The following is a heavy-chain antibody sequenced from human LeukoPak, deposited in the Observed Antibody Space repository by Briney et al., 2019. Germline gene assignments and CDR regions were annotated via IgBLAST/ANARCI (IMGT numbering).Heavy chain of an antibody. V-gene: IGHV3-30*03. Sequence: GGSLRDSCAASGFSFSGYVVHWVRQAPGKGLEWVAVISSDGRDKHHADSVKGRFTISRDNSKNTLYLQTNSLRGEDTAVYYCARDLRRIAKLYPLTSGQGTLVTVSS. D-gene: IGHD3-16*02. CDR2: ISSDGRDK. J-gene: IGHJ5*02. CDR1: GFSFSGYV. CDR3: ARDLRRIAKLYPLT.